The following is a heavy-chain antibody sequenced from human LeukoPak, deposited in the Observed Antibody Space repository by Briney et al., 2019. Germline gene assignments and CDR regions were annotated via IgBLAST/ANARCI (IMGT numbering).Heavy chain of an antibody. J-gene: IGHJ4*02. CDR3: ARDWDVDTAMVTVDY. V-gene: IGHV3-48*01. CDR2: ISGSGKTI. Sequence: EGSLRLSCAGSGFTFSSYSMSWVRHAPGKGLEWVSYISGSGKTIYYADSVKGRFTISRDNTKNSLYLQMNSLGAEDTAVYYCARDWDVDTAMVTVDYWGQGTLVTVSS. CDR1: GFTFSSYS. D-gene: IGHD5-18*01.